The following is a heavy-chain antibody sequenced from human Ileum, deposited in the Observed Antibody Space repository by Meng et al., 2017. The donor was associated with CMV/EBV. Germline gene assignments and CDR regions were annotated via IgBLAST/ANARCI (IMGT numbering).Heavy chain of an antibody. J-gene: IGHJ4*02. D-gene: IGHD2-15*01. V-gene: IGHV4-34*01. CDR2: INHIGST. Sequence: LQQWRAGIVEPSESLSPTCAVYSGFFSCYYWGWIRQPPGEGLEWNGEINHIGSTNYNQSLKRRVTISVDPSKNQFFLKLSSVTAADTAVYYCARGVAGGPFDYWGQGTLVTVSS. CDR1: SGFFSCYY. CDR3: ARGVAGGPFDY.